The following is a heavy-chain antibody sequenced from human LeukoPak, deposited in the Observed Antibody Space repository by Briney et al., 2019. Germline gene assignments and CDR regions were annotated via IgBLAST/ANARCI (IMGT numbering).Heavy chain of an antibody. Sequence: GGSLRLSCAASGFTFSSYSMNWVRQAPGKGLEWVSSISSSSTYIYYADSVKGRFTISRDNAKSSLYLQMNSLRADDTAVYYCAKDYYDSSGYLDYYFDYWGQGTLVTVSS. V-gene: IGHV3-21*01. CDR2: ISSSSTYI. CDR3: AKDYYDSSGYLDYYFDY. J-gene: IGHJ4*02. D-gene: IGHD3-22*01. CDR1: GFTFSSYS.